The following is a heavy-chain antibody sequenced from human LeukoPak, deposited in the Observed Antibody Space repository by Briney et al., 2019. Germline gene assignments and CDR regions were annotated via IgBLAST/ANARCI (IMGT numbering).Heavy chain of an antibody. V-gene: IGHV3-7*01. CDR1: GFTFSSYW. Sequence: GGSLRLSCAASGFTFSSYWMSWVRQAPGKGLEWVAKIKQDGSEKYYVDSVKGRFTISRDNAKNSLYLQMNSLRAEDTAVYYCARIGSRDGYTVDFWGQGTLVTVSS. CDR3: ARIGSRDGYTVDF. D-gene: IGHD5-24*01. CDR2: IKQDGSEK. J-gene: IGHJ4*02.